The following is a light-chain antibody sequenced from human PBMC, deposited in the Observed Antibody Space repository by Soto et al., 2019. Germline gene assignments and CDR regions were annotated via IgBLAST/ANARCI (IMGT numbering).Light chain of an antibody. CDR3: QQLNSYPLT. CDR2: AAS. V-gene: IGKV1-9*01. J-gene: IGKJ4*01. CDR1: PGISRY. Sequence: IPLTQSPSSLSASVGDRVSISCRASPGISRYLAWYQQKPGKAPKLPIYAASTLQSGVPSRFSGSGYGTDFTLTISNLQPEDFATYYCQQLNSYPLTFGGGTKVDIK.